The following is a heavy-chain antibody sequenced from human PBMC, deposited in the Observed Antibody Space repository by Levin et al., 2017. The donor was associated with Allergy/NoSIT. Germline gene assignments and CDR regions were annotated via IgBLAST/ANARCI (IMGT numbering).Heavy chain of an antibody. J-gene: IGHJ6*03. CDR3: ARARGVHSSGWYHYYYYMDV. Sequence: PGGSLRLSCAVYGGSFSGYYWSWIRQPPGKGLEWIGEINHSGSTNYNPSLKSRVTISVDTSKNQFSLKLSSVTAADTAVYYCARARGVHSSGWYHYYYYMDVWGKGTTVTVSS. CDR1: GGSFSGYY. D-gene: IGHD6-19*01. CDR2: INHSGST. V-gene: IGHV4-34*01.